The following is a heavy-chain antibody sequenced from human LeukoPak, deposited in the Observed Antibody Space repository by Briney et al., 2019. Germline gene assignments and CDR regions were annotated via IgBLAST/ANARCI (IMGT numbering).Heavy chain of an antibody. D-gene: IGHD6-13*01. CDR3: AKDKSHSSSWYNWFDP. J-gene: IGHJ5*02. Sequence: PGGSLRLSCAASGFTFDDYAMHWVRQAPGKGLEWVSGISWNSGSIGYADSVKGRFTISRDNAKNSLYLQMNSLRAEDTALHYCAKDKSHSSSWYNWFDPWGQGTLVTVSS. CDR2: ISWNSGSI. CDR1: GFTFDDYA. V-gene: IGHV3-9*01.